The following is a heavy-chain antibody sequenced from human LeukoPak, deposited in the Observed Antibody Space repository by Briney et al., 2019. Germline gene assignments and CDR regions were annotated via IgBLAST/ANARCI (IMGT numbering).Heavy chain of an antibody. CDR3: ARNPGGWFDP. D-gene: IGHD1-14*01. V-gene: IGHV4-61*01. CDR2: IFYNGNT. J-gene: IGHJ5*02. Sequence: SETLSLTCTVSGGSVSSDTYYWSWIRQPPGKGLEWIGYIFYNGNTNYNPSLKSRITISIDTSKNEFSLKLTSVTAADTAVYYCARNPGGWFDPWGQGTLVTVSS. CDR1: GGSVSSDTYY.